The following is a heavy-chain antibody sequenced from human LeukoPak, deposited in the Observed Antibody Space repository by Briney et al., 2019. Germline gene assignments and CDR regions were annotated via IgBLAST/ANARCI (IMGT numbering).Heavy chain of an antibody. V-gene: IGHV3-21*04. CDR2: ISGSGSAT. Sequence: GGSLRLSCAASGFTFSSYSMNWVRQVPGKGLEWVSGISGSGSATYYADSVKGRFTISRDNAKNSLYLQMNSLRAEDTAVYYCARVGVEGYDIIDYWGQGTLVTVSS. CDR1: GFTFSSYS. J-gene: IGHJ4*02. CDR3: ARVGVEGYDIIDY. D-gene: IGHD3-16*01.